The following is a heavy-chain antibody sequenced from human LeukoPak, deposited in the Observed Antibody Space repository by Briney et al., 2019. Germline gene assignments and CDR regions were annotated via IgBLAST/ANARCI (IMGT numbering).Heavy chain of an antibody. V-gene: IGHV1-18*01. D-gene: IGHD5-12*01. CDR2: ISTFNGKT. CDR1: GYTFTTCG. Sequence: ASVKVSCKASGYTFTTCGISWVRKAPGQGPEWVGWISTFNGKTNFEQPFQGRVTMTTDTSTSTAYIELRILISDDTAAYYGAREVVATKKGYDFYFYLDVWGQGTTVTVSS. J-gene: IGHJ6*02. CDR3: AREVVATKKGYDFYFYLDV.